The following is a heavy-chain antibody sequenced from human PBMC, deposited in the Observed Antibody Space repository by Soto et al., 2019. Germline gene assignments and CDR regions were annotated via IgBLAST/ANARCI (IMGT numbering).Heavy chain of an antibody. Sequence: QVQLVESGGGVVQPGRSLRLSCAASGFTFSSYGRHWVRQAPGKGLEWVAVIWYDGSNKYYADSVKGRFTISRDNSKNTLYLQMNNMRAEDTAVYYCARGRVVVAATPLDYWGQGTLVTVSS. V-gene: IGHV3-33*01. CDR2: IWYDGSNK. D-gene: IGHD2-15*01. CDR1: GFTFSSYG. J-gene: IGHJ4*02. CDR3: ARGRVVVAATPLDY.